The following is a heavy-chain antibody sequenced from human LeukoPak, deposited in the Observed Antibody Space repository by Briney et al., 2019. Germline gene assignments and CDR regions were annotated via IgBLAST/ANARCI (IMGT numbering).Heavy chain of an antibody. D-gene: IGHD3-10*01. V-gene: IGHV4-34*12. Sequence: SETLSLTCGVSGESFRGYYWSWIRQPPGQGLEWIGEILHSGDTNYNPSLKSRVSMFIDTSKNHFSLKLSSATAADTAVYYCARLLVRGVSYPYYFMDVWAKGTTVIVSS. CDR3: ARLLVRGVSYPYYFMDV. CDR2: ILHSGDT. CDR1: GESFRGYY. J-gene: IGHJ6*03.